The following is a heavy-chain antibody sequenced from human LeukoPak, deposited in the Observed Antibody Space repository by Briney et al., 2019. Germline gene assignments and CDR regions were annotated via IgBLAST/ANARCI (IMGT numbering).Heavy chain of an antibody. J-gene: IGHJ5*02. Sequence: GESLKISCKGSGYSFTSYWIGWVRQMPGKGLEWMGIIYPGDSDTRYSPSFQGQVTISADKSISTAYLQWSSLKASDTAMYYCARVEDMITFGGVIVYNWFDPWGQGTLVTVSS. CDR3: ARVEDMITFGGVIVYNWFDP. V-gene: IGHV5-51*01. CDR1: GYSFTSYW. D-gene: IGHD3-16*02. CDR2: IYPGDSDT.